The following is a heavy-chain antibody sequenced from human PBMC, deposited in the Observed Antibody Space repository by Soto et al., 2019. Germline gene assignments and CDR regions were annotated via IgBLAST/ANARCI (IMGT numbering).Heavy chain of an antibody. V-gene: IGHV3-23*01. CDR3: AKSLQYYDFWSGYYIPSFDY. D-gene: IGHD3-3*01. Sequence: GGSLRLSCAASGFTFSSYAMSWVRQAPGKGLEWVSAISGSGGSTYYADSVKGRFTISRDNSKNTLYLQMNSLRAEDTAVYYCAKSLQYYDFWSGYYIPSFDYWGQGTLVTVSS. CDR2: ISGSGGST. CDR1: GFTFSSYA. J-gene: IGHJ4*02.